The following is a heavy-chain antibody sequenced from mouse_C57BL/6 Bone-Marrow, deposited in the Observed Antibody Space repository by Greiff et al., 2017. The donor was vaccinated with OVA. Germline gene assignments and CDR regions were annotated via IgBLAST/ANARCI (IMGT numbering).Heavy chain of an antibody. J-gene: IGHJ2*01. V-gene: IGHV1-80*01. CDR3: ARDGTYYSNFYFDY. CDR1: GYAFSSYW. D-gene: IGHD2-5*01. CDR2: IYPGDGDT. Sequence: QVQLKESGAELVKPGASVKISCKASGYAFSSYWMNWVKQRPGKGLEWIGQIYPGDGDTNYNGKFKGKATLTADKSSSTAYMQLSSLTSEDSAVYFCARDGTYYSNFYFDYWGQGTTLTVSS.